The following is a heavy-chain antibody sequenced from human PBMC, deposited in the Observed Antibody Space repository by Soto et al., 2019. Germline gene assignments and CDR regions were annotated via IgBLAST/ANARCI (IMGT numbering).Heavy chain of an antibody. V-gene: IGHV1-18*01. CDR1: GYTFTSYG. Sequence: ASVKVSCKASGYTFTSYGISWVRQAPGQGLEWMGWISAYNGNTNYAQKLQGRVTMTTDTSTSTAYMELRSLRSDDTAVYYCARDRGVTGTTQVKDYYYYGMDVWGQGTTVTVSS. D-gene: IGHD1-20*01. CDR2: ISAYNGNT. J-gene: IGHJ6*02. CDR3: ARDRGVTGTTQVKDYYYYGMDV.